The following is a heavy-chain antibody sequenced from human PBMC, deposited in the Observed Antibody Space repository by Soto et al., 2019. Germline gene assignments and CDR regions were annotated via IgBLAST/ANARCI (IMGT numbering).Heavy chain of an antibody. CDR1: GFTFTSSA. J-gene: IGHJ4*02. V-gene: IGHV1-58*01. CDR2: IVVGSGNT. D-gene: IGHD1-26*01. Sequence: SVKVSCKASGFTFTSSAVQWVRQARGQRLEWIGWIVVGSGNTNYAQKFQERVTITRDMSTSTAYMELSSLRSEDTAVYYCAADRGGYYVIFDYWGQGTLVTVSS. CDR3: AADRGGYYVIFDY.